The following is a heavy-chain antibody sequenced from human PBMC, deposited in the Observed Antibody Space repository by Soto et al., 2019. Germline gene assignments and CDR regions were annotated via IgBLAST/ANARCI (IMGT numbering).Heavy chain of an antibody. J-gene: IGHJ4*02. CDR3: ARRHSGGFYRFFDS. D-gene: IGHD2-15*01. CDR1: GGSLSTNP. Sequence: SVKVSCKASGGSLSTNPISWVRQAPGQGLEWMGGTGSGTGPGNHAQKFQGRLTVTADKSTSTVYMELTNLSSEDTAVYYCARRHSGGFYRFFDSWGQGTLVTVS. V-gene: IGHV1-69*06. CDR2: TGSGTGPG.